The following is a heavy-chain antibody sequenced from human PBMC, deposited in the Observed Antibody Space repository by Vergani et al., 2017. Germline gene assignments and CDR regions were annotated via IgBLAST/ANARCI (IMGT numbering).Heavy chain of an antibody. J-gene: IGHJ6*02. V-gene: IGHV3-15*07. CDR2: IKSTFDRGTT. CDR1: GFSFRNAW. D-gene: IGHD2-21*01. Sequence: EVQLVESGGGIVKPGGSLRLSCVASGFSFRNAWMNWVRRTPGKGLEWVGRIKSTFDRGTTDYAAAVKGRFTISRDDSKNTLFLQMNGLKTEDIGVYYCTTAXRYAGDDSCYWLRDHRYYSTDVWGQGTMVTVSS. CDR3: TTAXRYAGDDSCYWLRDHRYYSTDV.